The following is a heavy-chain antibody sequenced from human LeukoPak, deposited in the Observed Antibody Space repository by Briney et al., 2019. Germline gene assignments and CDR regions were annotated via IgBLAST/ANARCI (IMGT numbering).Heavy chain of an antibody. CDR1: GGSISSYY. CDR3: ARDPATMIRGTIPYDAFDI. CDR2: IHTSGST. D-gene: IGHD3-10*01. J-gene: IGHJ3*02. V-gene: IGHV4-4*07. Sequence: SETLSLTCTVSGGSISSYYWSWIRQPAGEGLEWIGRIHTSGSTNYNPSLKSRVTMSVDTSQNQFSLRLSSVTAADTAVYYCARDPATMIRGTIPYDAFDIWGQGTMVTVSS.